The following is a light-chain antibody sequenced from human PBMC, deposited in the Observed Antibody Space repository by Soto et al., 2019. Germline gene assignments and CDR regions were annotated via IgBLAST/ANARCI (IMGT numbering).Light chain of an antibody. V-gene: IGKV1-12*01. CDR1: QAIRRW. J-gene: IGKJ4*01. Sequence: DIQMTQSPSSVSASVGHTVPLTCRASQAIRRWVAWYQQKPGKAPKLLFSPASSLQSGAPTRFSGSGSGTDFTLIISGLQPEDFATYFCQQGDSYPFTFGWGTKVEIK. CDR3: QQGDSYPFT. CDR2: PAS.